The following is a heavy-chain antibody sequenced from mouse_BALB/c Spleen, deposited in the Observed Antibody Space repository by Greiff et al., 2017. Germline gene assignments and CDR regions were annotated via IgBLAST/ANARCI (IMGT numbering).Heavy chain of an antibody. D-gene: IGHD2-3*01. CDR2: ISDGGSYT. CDR3: ARSEGYSWFAY. CDR1: GFTFSDYY. J-gene: IGHJ3*01. V-gene: IGHV5-4*02. Sequence: DVQLVESGGGLVKPGGSLKLSCAASGFTFSDYYMYWVRQTPEKRLEWVATISDGGSYTYYPDSVKGRFTISRDNAKNNLYLQMSSLKSEDTAMYYCARSEGYSWFAYWGQGTLVTVSA.